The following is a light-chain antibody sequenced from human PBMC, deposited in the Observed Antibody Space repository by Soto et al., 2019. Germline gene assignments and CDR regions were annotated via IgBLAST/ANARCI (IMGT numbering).Light chain of an antibody. J-gene: IGKJ3*01. CDR2: NAS. V-gene: IGKV1-33*01. CDR3: QHYENLPFT. CDR1: QDITIY. Sequence: DIQMTQSPSSLSASVGDRVTITCQASQDITIYLNWYQQRPGRAPKLLIYNASTLETGVPSRFSGSGSGTDFTITISSLQPEDIATYYCQHYENLPFTFGPGTKVDI.